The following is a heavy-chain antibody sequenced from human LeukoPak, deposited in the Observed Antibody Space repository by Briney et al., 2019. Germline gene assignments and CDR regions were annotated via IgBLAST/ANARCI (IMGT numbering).Heavy chain of an antibody. Sequence: GGSLRLSCAASGFTFSSYSMNWVRQAPGKGLEWVSSISSSSSYIYYADSGKGRFTISRDTAKNSMYLQMNSLRAEDTAVYYCARATRGYDYRYFDYWGQGTLVTVSS. CDR1: GFTFSSYS. CDR3: ARATRGYDYRYFDY. D-gene: IGHD5-12*01. J-gene: IGHJ4*02. V-gene: IGHV3-21*01. CDR2: ISSSSSYI.